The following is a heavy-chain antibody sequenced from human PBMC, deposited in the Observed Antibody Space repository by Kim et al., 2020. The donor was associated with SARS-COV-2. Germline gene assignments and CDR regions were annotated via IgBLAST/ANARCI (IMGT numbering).Heavy chain of an antibody. CDR3: VRGHKSFDL. Sequence: GGCLRLSCAASGFTLSDYFMDWVRQVPGKGLEWIGRSRHRPRNYTTEYAASVQGRFTVSRDDSKTSLHLLMTSLGTEDTAVYYCVRGHKSFDLWGQGTLVTVSS. J-gene: IGHJ5*02. CDR2: SRHRPRNYTT. V-gene: IGHV3-72*01. CDR1: GFTLSDYF.